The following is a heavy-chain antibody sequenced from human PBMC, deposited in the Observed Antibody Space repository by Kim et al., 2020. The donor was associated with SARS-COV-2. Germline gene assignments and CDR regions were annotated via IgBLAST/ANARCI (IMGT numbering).Heavy chain of an antibody. Sequence: ASVKVSCKVSGYTLTELSMHWVRQAPGKGLEWMGGFDPEDGETIYAQKFQGRVTMTEDTSTDTAYMELSSLRSEDTAVYYCATDPSMVRGAYPPYYYGMDVWGQGTTVTVSS. CDR1: GYTLTELS. J-gene: IGHJ6*02. V-gene: IGHV1-24*01. CDR2: FDPEDGET. D-gene: IGHD3-10*01. CDR3: ATDPSMVRGAYPPYYYGMDV.